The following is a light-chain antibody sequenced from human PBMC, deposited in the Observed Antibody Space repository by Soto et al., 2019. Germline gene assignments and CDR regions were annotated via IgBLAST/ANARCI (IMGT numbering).Light chain of an antibody. V-gene: IGKV3-20*01. CDR1: QSVSTN. CDR2: GAS. CDR3: QQYGSSPPR. Sequence: EIVITQSPSTLSVSPGERATLSCRASQSVSTNLAWYQQKPGQAPRLLIYGASSRATGIPDRFSGSESGTDFTLTIRRLEPEDFAVYYCQQYGSSPPRFGGGTKVDI. J-gene: IGKJ4*02.